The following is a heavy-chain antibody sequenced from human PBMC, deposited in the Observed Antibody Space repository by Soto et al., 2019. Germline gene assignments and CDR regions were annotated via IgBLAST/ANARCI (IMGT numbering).Heavy chain of an antibody. CDR2: ISGNSNIR. J-gene: IGHJ4*03. CDR3: DKGGPPAFFGDCSCYFDF. CDR1: GFTFTDYA. D-gene: IGHD2-21*01. Sequence: EVQLLESGGGLVQPGGSLRLSCAASGFTFTDYAMNWVRQAPGQGLEWVSCISGNSNIRDYADSVEGRVTISRDNAKNTSYVHMNSLRLKYTAFDDYDKGGPPAFFGDCSCYFDFWGQGILVTVSS. V-gene: IGHV3-9*01.